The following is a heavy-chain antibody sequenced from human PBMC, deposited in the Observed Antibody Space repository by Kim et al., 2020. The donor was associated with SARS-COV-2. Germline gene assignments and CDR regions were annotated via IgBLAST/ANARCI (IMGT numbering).Heavy chain of an antibody. CDR1: GFTFSSYG. J-gene: IGHJ4*02. CDR2: ISYDGSNK. CDR3: AKSINSARVVPAATPIGY. V-gene: IGHV3-30*18. Sequence: GGSLSLSCAASGFTFSSYGMHWVRQAPGKGLEWLAVISYDGSNKYYADSVKGRFTISRDNSKNTLYLQMNSLRAEDTAVYYCAKSINSARVVPAATPIGYWGQGTLVTVSS. D-gene: IGHD2-2*01.